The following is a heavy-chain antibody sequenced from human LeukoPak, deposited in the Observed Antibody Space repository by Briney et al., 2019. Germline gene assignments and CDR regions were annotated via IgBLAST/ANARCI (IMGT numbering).Heavy chain of an antibody. V-gene: IGHV4-34*01. CDR1: GGSFSGYY. D-gene: IGHD3-22*01. CDR3: ARGVSRYFSSGYRFTCYFDY. Sequence: SETLSLTCAVYGGSFSGYYWSWIRQPPGKGLEWIGEINHSGSTNYNPSLKSRVTISVDTSKNQFSLKLSSVTAADTAVYYCARGVSRYFSSGYRFTCYFDYWGQGTLVTVSS. CDR2: INHSGST. J-gene: IGHJ4*02.